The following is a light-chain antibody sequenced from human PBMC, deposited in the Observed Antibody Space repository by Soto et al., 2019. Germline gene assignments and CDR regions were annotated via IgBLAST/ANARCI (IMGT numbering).Light chain of an antibody. CDR2: EVS. CDR3: QSYDNSLTGYYV. CDR1: SRDLGGYNF. V-gene: IGLV2-8*01. J-gene: IGLJ1*01. Sequence: QSVLTQSPSASGSPGQSVTISCTGTSRDLGGYNFVSWYQQHPGKAPKLMIYEVSKRLSGVPDRFSGSKSGNTASLAITGLQAEDEADYYCQSYDNSLTGYYVFGAGTKLTVL.